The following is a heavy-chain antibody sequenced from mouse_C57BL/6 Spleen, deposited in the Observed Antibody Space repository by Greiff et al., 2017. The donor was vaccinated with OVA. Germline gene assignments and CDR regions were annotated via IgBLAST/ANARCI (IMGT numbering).Heavy chain of an antibody. J-gene: IGHJ4*01. D-gene: IGHD1-1*01. CDR1: GYTFTSYW. V-gene: IGHV1-50*01. CDR2: IDPSDSYT. CDR3: ARGGILRGAMDY. Sequence: VQLQQPGAELVKPGASVKLSCKASGYTFTSYWMQWVKQRPGQGLEWIGEIDPSDSYTNYNQKFKGKATLTVDTSSSTAYMQLSSLTSEDSAVYYCARGGILRGAMDYWGQGTSVTVSS.